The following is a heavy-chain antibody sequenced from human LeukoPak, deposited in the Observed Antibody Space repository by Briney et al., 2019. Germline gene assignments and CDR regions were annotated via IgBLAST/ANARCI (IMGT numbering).Heavy chain of an antibody. V-gene: IGHV3-23*01. CDR1: GFTFSNAW. J-gene: IGHJ3*01. CDR2: ISGSGGST. Sequence: GGSLRLSCAASGFTFSNAWMSWVRQAPGKGLEWVSAISGSGGSTYYADSVKGRFTISRDNSKNTLYLQMNSLRAEDTAVYYCAKGPHLTYYYDSSGYYYEDWGQGTMVTVSS. D-gene: IGHD3-22*01. CDR3: AKGPHLTYYYDSSGYYYED.